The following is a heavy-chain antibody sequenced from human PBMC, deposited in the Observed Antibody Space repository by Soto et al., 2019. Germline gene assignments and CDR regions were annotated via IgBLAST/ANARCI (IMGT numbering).Heavy chain of an antibody. CDR1: GVSSSSSSYY. CDR2: IYYSGST. V-gene: IGHV4-39*01. CDR3: ASFHDYSNYLYYYGMDV. J-gene: IGHJ6*02. D-gene: IGHD4-4*01. Sequence: SETLSLTCTVSGVSSSSSSYYWGWIRQPTGKGLEWIGSIYYSGSTYYNPSLKSRVTISADTSKNQFSLKLSSVTAADTAVYYCASFHDYSNYLYYYGMDVWGQGTTVTVSS.